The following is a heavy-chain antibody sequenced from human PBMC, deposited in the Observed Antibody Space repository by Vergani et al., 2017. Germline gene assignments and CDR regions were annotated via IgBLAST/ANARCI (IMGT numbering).Heavy chain of an antibody. J-gene: IGHJ4*02. CDR1: GFTFSSYS. CDR3: VKDAGSYENFFDS. D-gene: IGHD1-26*01. CDR2: ISSSSSYI. Sequence: EVQLVESGGGLVKRGGSLRLSCAASGFTFSSYSMNWVRQAPGKGLEWVSSISSSSSYIHYSDSLKGRFTISRDNAKSSLYLQMNSLRAEDTATYYCVKDAGSYENFFDSWGQGTLVTVSS. V-gene: IGHV3-21*04.